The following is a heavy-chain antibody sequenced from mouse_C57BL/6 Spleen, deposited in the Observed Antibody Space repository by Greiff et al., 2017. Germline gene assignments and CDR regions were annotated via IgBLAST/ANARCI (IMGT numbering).Heavy chain of an antibody. J-gene: IGHJ4*01. D-gene: IGHD2-1*01. CDR2: IWSGGST. V-gene: IGHV2-2*01. CDR3: ASPLLWSLYAMDY. Sequence: QVHVKQSGPGLVQPSQSLSITCTVSGFSLTSYGVHWVRQSPGKGLEWLGEIWSGGSTDYNAAFISRLSISKDNSKSQVFFKMNSLQADDTAIYYCASPLLWSLYAMDYWGQGTSVTVSS. CDR1: GFSLTSYG.